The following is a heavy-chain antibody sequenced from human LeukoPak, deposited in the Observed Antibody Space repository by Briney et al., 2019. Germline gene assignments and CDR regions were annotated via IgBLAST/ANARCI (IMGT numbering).Heavy chain of an antibody. CDR1: GFTFSTFW. Sequence: PGGSLRLSCAASGFTFSTFWMSWVRQPPGKGLEWVANIKEHGGETYYLDSVRGRFTISRDNVKNSAYLQMNSLRAEDTAVYYCARDRGHDAFDIWGQGTMVTVSS. V-gene: IGHV3-7*01. CDR3: ARDRGHDAFDI. J-gene: IGHJ3*02. CDR2: IKEHGGET.